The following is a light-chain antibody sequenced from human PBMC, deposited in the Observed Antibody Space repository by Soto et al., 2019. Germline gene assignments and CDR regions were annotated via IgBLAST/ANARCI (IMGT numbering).Light chain of an antibody. CDR3: MQSLQLPYT. V-gene: IGKV2D-29*01. J-gene: IGKJ2*01. Sequence: EIVVTQTPLSLSVTPGQPASISCKSGQPLVHTDGQTYLFWYMQKPGQPPQPLIYRVSNRFSGVPDRFSGSGSGTDFTLKISRMEAEDVGIYYCMQSLQLPYTFGQGTKLEI. CDR2: RVS. CDR1: QPLVHTDGQTY.